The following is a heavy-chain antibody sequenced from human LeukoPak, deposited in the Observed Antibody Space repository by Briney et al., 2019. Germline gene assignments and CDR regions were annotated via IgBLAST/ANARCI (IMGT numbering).Heavy chain of an antibody. Sequence: ASVKVSCKASGYTFTSYGISWVRQATGQGLEWMGWMNPNSGNTGYAQKFQGRVTMTRNTSISTAYMELSSLRSEDTAVYYCARGGAGIAVALNWFDPWGQGTLVTVSS. CDR1: GYTFTSYG. J-gene: IGHJ5*02. D-gene: IGHD6-19*01. CDR2: MNPNSGNT. V-gene: IGHV1-8*02. CDR3: ARGGAGIAVALNWFDP.